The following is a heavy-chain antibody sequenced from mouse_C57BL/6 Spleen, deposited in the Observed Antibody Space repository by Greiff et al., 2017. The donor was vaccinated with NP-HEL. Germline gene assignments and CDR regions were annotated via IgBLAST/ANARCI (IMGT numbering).Heavy chain of an antibody. Sequence: DVMLVESGGDLVKPGGSLKLSCAASGFTFSSYGMSWVRQTPDKRLEWVATISSGGSYTYYPDSVKGRFTISRDNAKNTLYLQMSSLKSEDTAMYYCASLLLRGYYFDYWGQGTTLTVSS. CDR3: ASLLLRGYYFDY. CDR2: ISSGGSYT. J-gene: IGHJ2*01. D-gene: IGHD1-1*01. V-gene: IGHV5-6*02. CDR1: GFTFSSYG.